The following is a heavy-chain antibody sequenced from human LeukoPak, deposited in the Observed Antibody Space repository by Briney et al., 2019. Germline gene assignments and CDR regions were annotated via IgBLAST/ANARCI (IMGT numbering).Heavy chain of an antibody. CDR1: GFTFNSYG. Sequence: GGSLRLSCAASGFTFNSYGMNWVRQAPGKGLEWVSYISSSSSTIYHADSVKGRFTISRDNAKNSQYLQMNSLRVEDTAVYYCARGGYDYVWGSYRYVAEIDYWGQGTLVTVSS. J-gene: IGHJ4*02. D-gene: IGHD3-16*02. CDR3: ARGGYDYVWGSYRYVAEIDY. V-gene: IGHV3-48*04. CDR2: ISSSSSTI.